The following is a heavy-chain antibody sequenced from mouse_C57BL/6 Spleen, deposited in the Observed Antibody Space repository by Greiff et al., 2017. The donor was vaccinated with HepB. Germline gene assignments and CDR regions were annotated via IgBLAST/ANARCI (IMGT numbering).Heavy chain of an antibody. D-gene: IGHD3-2*02. CDR2: IDPENGDT. Sequence: VQLQQSGAELVRPGASVKLSCKASGFNFTDDYMHWVKQRPEQGLEWIGWIDPENGDTAYATKFQGKATLTADKSSSTAYLQLSSLTSEDTAVYYCTTGEQRLFDYWGQGTTLTVS. CDR3: TTGEQRLFDY. CDR1: GFNFTDDY. J-gene: IGHJ2*01. V-gene: IGHV14-4*01.